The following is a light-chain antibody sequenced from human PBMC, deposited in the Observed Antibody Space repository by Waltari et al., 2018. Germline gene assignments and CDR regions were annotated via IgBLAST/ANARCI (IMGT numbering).Light chain of an antibody. Sequence: QSALTQPASVSGSPGHSITFSCTGTSSDVGGYNYVPWYQQHPGKVPKLMIYAVSNRPSGVSNRFSGSKSGNTASLTISGLQAEDEADYYCLSYTSSSTYVFGTGTKVTVL. CDR2: AVS. V-gene: IGLV2-14*01. J-gene: IGLJ1*01. CDR3: LSYTSSSTYV. CDR1: SSDVGGYNY.